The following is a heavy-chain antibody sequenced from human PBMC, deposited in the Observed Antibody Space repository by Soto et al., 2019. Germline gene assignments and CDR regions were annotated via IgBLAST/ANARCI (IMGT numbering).Heavy chain of an antibody. D-gene: IGHD3-10*01. CDR2: LYNSGNT. Sequence: LTCAVSGGSINSYYWSWIRQPAGKGLEWIGRLYNSGNTNYNPSLKSRVTMSVDTSKNQVSLKLNSVTAADTAVYYCARDGSDSYGLDVWGQGTTVTVSS. CDR3: ARDGSDSYGLDV. J-gene: IGHJ6*02. CDR1: GGSINSYY. V-gene: IGHV4-4*07.